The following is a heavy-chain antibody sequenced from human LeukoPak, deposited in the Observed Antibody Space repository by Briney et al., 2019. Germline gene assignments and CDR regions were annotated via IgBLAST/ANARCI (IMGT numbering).Heavy chain of an antibody. V-gene: IGHV1-2*02. CDR1: GYTFTGYY. Sequence: ASVKVSCKASGYTFTGYYMHWVRQAPGQGLEWMGWINPNSGGTDYAQKFQGRVTMTRDTSISTAYMELSRLRSDDTAVYYCARDGYDFWSGENTYYYMDVWGKGTTVTVSS. CDR2: INPNSGGT. J-gene: IGHJ6*03. CDR3: ARDGYDFWSGENTYYYMDV. D-gene: IGHD3-3*01.